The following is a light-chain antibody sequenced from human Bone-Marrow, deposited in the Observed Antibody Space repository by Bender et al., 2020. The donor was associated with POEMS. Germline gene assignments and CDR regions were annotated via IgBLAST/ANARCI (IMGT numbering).Light chain of an antibody. Sequence: SDELTQSPSMSVSPGQTARITCSGDALSIHFAHWYQQKPGQAPVLVMYKDVERPSGIPERFAGSSSGTTVTLTISAVQAEDEADYYCQAWDTTSQAIFGGGTKLTVL. CDR2: KDV. CDR1: ALSIHF. CDR3: QAWDTTSQAI. J-gene: IGLJ2*01. V-gene: IGLV3-25*03.